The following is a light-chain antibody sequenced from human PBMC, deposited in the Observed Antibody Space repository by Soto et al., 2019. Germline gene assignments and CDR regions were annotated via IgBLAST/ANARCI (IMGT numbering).Light chain of an antibody. V-gene: IGKV1-5*01. Sequence: DIKMTQSPSTLSASVGDRVTITCRASQSISIWLAWYQQKPGKAPKLLIYDASSLESGVPSRFSGSGSGTEFTLTISSLQPDDFATYYCQQYNSYSPLTFGGGTKV. CDR1: QSISIW. J-gene: IGKJ4*01. CDR2: DAS. CDR3: QQYNSYSPLT.